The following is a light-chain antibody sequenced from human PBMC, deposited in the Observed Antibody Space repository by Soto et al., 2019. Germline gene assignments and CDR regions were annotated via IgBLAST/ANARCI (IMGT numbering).Light chain of an antibody. CDR1: SSKIGSNY. Sequence: QSALTQPPSASGTPGQRGTISCSGSSSKIGSNYVYWYQQLPGTAPKLLIYRNNQRPSGVPDRFSGSKSGTSASLAISGLRSEDEADYYCAAWDDSLSGSYVFGNGTKVTVL. CDR2: RNN. J-gene: IGLJ1*01. CDR3: AAWDDSLSGSYV. V-gene: IGLV1-47*01.